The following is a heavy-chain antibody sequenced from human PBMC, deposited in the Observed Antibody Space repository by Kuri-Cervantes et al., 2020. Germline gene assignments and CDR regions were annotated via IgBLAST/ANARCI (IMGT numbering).Heavy chain of an antibody. CDR2: IYYSGST. Sequence: SETLSLTCTVSGGSISSGDYYWSWIRQPPGKGLEWIGYIYYSGSTYYNPSLKSRVTISVDTSKNQFSLKLSSVTAADTDVYCCARVRWSYNWFDPWGQGTLVTVSS. J-gene: IGHJ5*02. CDR1: GGSISSGDYY. D-gene: IGHD2-8*01. V-gene: IGHV4-30-4*01. CDR3: ARVRWSYNWFDP.